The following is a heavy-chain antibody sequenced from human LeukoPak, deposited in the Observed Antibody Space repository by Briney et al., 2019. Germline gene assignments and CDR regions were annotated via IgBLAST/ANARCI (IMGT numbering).Heavy chain of an antibody. CDR2: IYYSGST. CDR1: GGSISSYY. Sequence: PSETLSLTCTVSGGSISSYYWNWIRQPPGKGLEWIGYIYYSGSTNYNPSLKSRVTISVDTSKNQFSLKLSAVTAADTAVYYSARLRYDSSGYRSSSYYFEYWGQGTLVTVSS. V-gene: IGHV4-59*01. CDR3: ARLRYDSSGYRSSSYYFEY. J-gene: IGHJ4*02. D-gene: IGHD3-22*01.